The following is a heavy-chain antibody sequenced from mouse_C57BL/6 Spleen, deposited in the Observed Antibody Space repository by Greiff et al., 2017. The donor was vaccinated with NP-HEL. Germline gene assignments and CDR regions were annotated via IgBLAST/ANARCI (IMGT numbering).Heavy chain of an antibody. J-gene: IGHJ2*01. CDR3: VRAPDYYGSPYYFDY. Sequence: VQLKESGGGLVQPKGSLKLSCAASGFTFNTYAMHWVRQAPGKGLEWVARIRSKSSNYATYYADSVKDRFTISRDDSQSMLYLQMNNLKTEDTAMYYCVRAPDYYGSPYYFDYWGQGTTLTVSS. CDR2: IRSKSSNYAT. CDR1: GFTFNTYA. D-gene: IGHD1-1*01. V-gene: IGHV10-3*01.